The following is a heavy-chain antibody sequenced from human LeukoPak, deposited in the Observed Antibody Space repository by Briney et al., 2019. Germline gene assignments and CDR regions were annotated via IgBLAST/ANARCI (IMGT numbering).Heavy chain of an antibody. CDR2: INSDGSTT. V-gene: IGHV3-74*01. CDR1: KFTFSTYW. CDR3: ARESRTT. Sequence: GGSLRLSCAASKFTFSTYWMHWVRQAPGKGLVWVSRINSDGSTTNYADSVKGRFTISRDNAKNTLYLQMNSLRADDTAVYFCARESRTTWGQGTLVTVSS. J-gene: IGHJ5*02.